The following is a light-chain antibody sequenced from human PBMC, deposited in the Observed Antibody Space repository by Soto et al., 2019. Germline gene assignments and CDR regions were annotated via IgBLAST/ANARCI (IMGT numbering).Light chain of an antibody. CDR1: QSISMY. V-gene: IGKV3-15*01. CDR3: QQYNNWPPIT. CDR2: GAS. J-gene: IGKJ5*01. Sequence: TQSPSSLSASVGDRVTITCXSSQSISMYLNWYQQKPGQSPRLLIYGASTRATGIPARFSGSGSGTEFTLTISSLQSEDFAVYYCQQYNNWPPITFGQGTRLEI.